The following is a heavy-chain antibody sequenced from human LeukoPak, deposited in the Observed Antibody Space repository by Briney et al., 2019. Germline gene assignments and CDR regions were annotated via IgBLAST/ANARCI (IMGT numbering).Heavy chain of an antibody. Sequence: GGSLRLSCAVSGFIFNNAWMNWVRQAPGKGLEWVGRIKRKIDGETTDYAAPVKGRFTISRDDSKSTLYLQMNSLKREDTAVYYCTTLSFVWFGDDYWGQGTLVTVSS. CDR2: IKRKIDGETT. V-gene: IGHV3-15*01. J-gene: IGHJ4*02. CDR3: TTLSFVWFGDDY. CDR1: GFIFNNAW. D-gene: IGHD3-10*01.